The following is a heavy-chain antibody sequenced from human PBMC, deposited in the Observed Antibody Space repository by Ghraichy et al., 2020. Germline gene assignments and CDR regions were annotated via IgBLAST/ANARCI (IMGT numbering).Heavy chain of an antibody. CDR3: GRGSGVATAPEY. V-gene: IGHV3-66*01. CDR1: GVTVSSKF. CDR2: IYTGGST. D-gene: IGHD5-12*01. Sequence: ETLSLTCAVSGVTVSSKFMSWVRQAPGKGLEWVSVIYTGGSTHYADSVKGRFTISRDNSKNMLYLQMESLRDEDTAVYYCGRGSGVATAPEYWGQGTLVTVSS. J-gene: IGHJ4*02.